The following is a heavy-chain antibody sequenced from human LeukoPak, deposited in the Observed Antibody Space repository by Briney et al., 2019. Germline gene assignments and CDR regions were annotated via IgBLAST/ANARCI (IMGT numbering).Heavy chain of an antibody. CDR2: IIPILGIA. V-gene: IGHV1-69*04. Sequence: SVKVSCKASGGTFSSYAISWVRQAPGQGLEWMGRIIPILGIANYAQKFQGRVTITADKSTSTAYMELSSLRSEDTAVYYCARSSGRTMEDYWGXXTLVTVSS. D-gene: IGHD2-15*01. CDR3: ARSSGRTMEDY. CDR1: GGTFSSYA. J-gene: IGHJ4*01.